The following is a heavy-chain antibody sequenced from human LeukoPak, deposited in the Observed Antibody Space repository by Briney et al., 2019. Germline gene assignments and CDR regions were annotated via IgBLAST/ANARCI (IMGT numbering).Heavy chain of an antibody. Sequence: GESLKISCQVSGYIFTHYWIGWVRQMPGKGLESMGIIYPADSDTTYSPSFRGQVTISADKSISTAYLQWSSLKASDTAMYYCARRTSSGWVFDYWGQGTLVTVSS. CDR3: ARRTSSGWVFDY. CDR1: GYIFTHYW. J-gene: IGHJ4*02. V-gene: IGHV5-51*01. CDR2: IYPADSDT. D-gene: IGHD6-19*01.